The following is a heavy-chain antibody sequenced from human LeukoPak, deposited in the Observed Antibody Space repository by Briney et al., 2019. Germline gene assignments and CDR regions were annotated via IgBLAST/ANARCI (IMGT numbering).Heavy chain of an antibody. CDR2: IKQDESEK. J-gene: IGHJ4*02. CDR3: ARSGYSYGPFDY. Sequence: PGGSLRLSCAASGFTFSDYWMSWVRQASGKGLEWVANIKQDESEKYYVDSVKGRFTISRDNTKNSLYLQMNSLRAEDTAVYYCARSGYSYGPFDYWGQGTLVTVSS. D-gene: IGHD5-18*01. V-gene: IGHV3-7*01. CDR1: GFTFSDYW.